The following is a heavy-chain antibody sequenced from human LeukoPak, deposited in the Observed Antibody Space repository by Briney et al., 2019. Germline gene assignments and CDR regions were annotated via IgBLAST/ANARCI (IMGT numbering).Heavy chain of an antibody. Sequence: PSETLSLTCTVSGGSISSSSYYWGWIRQPPGKGLEWIGSIYYSGSTYYNPSLKSRVTISVDTSKNQFSLKLSSVTAADTAVYYCASLYYDILTGYYIFDYWGQGTLVTVSS. J-gene: IGHJ4*02. CDR3: ASLYYDILTGYYIFDY. CDR1: GGSISSSSYY. CDR2: IYYSGST. V-gene: IGHV4-39*07. D-gene: IGHD3-9*01.